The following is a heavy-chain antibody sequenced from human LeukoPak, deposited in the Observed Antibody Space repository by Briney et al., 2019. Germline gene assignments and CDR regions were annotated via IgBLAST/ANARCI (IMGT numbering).Heavy chain of an antibody. CDR1: GFTFSSYA. CDR2: ISGSGGST. CDR3: VNPLYGELTLFDY. V-gene: IGHV3-23*01. J-gene: IGHJ4*02. Sequence: GGSLRLSCAASGFTFSSYAMSWVRQAPGKGLEWVSAISGSGGSTYYADSVKGRFTISRDNSKNTLYLQMNSLRAEDTAVYYCVNPLYGELTLFDYWGQGTLVTVSS. D-gene: IGHD4-17*01.